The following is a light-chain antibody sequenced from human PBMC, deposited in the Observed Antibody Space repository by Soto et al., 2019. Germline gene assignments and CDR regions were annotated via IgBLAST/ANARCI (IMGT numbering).Light chain of an antibody. V-gene: IGKV1-6*01. Sequence: AIQMTQSPSSLSASVGARVTITCRASQDIRTELGWYQQKPGNAPKLLIYATSILQIGVPSRFSGIGSRTDFTLSISSLQPEHFAPYYCLQDYSYPRTFGQGTKVEIK. CDR3: LQDYSYPRT. CDR1: QDIRTE. J-gene: IGKJ1*01. CDR2: ATS.